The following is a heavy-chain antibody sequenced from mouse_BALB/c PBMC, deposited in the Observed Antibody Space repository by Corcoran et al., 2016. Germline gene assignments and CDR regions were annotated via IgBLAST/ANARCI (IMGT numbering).Heavy chain of an antibody. CDR2: IDPENGNT. CDR1: GFNIKDTY. V-gene: IGHV14-3*02. D-gene: IGHD3-2*01. Sequence: EVQLQQSGAELVKPGASVKLSCTASGFNIKDTYMHWVKQRPEQGLEWIGWIDPENGNTIYDPKFQGKASITADTSSNTAYLQLSSLTSEDTAVYYCASRGDSSGYFDYWGQGTTLTVSS. J-gene: IGHJ2*01. CDR3: ASRGDSSGYFDY.